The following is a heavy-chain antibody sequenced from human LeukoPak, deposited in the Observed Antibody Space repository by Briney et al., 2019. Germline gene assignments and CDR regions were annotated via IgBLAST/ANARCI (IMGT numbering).Heavy chain of an antibody. J-gene: IGHJ4*02. D-gene: IGHD1-26*01. CDR2: ISLSGVT. Sequence: SETLSLTCGVSGGSISSTNWWSWVRQPPGQGLEWIGEISLSGVTNYNPSLKSRVTMSLDRSKNHLSLTLTSVTAADTAVYYCSRESGAFSPFGYWGQGTLVTVSS. CDR1: GGSISSTNW. V-gene: IGHV4-4*02. CDR3: SRESGAFSPFGY.